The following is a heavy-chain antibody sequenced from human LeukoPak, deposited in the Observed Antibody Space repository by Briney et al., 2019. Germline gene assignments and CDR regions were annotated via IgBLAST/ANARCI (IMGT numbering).Heavy chain of an antibody. CDR3: ARVGELFSEWFDP. CDR1: GYTFTGYY. Sequence: GASVKVSCKASGYTFTGYYMHWVRQAPGQGLEWMGWINPNSGGTNYAQKFQGRVTMTRDTSISTAYMELSRLRSDDTAVYYCARVGELFSEWFDPWGQGTLVTVSS. V-gene: IGHV1-2*02. CDR2: INPNSGGT. J-gene: IGHJ5*02. D-gene: IGHD3-16*01.